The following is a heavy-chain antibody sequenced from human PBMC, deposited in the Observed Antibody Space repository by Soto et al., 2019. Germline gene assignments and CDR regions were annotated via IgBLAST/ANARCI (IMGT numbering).Heavy chain of an antibody. J-gene: IGHJ4*02. Sequence: PSETLSLTCAVSGGSISSGGYSWSWIRQPPGKGLEWIGYIYHGGNSYYNPSLKSRVTISIDSSQNQFSLKLSSVTAADTAVYYCAREFGYYFDYWGQGTLGTVS. CDR3: AREFGYYFDY. D-gene: IGHD3-10*01. CDR1: GGSISSGGYS. V-gene: IGHV4-30-2*01. CDR2: IYHGGNS.